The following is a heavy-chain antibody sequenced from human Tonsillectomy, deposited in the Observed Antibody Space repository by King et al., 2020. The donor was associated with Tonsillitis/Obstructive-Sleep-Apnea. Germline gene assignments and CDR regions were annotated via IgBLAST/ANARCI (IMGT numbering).Heavy chain of an antibody. D-gene: IGHD1-26*01. J-gene: IGHJ6*03. CDR2: IYYSGNT. CDR3: AREGWPAGPTTAVYYYHYYMDV. V-gene: IGHV4-59*01. CDR1: GGSTSNFY. Sequence: QLQESGPGLVKPSETLSLTCTVSGGSTSNFYWSWIRQPPGKGLEWIGYIYYSGNTNYNPSLTSRVTISVDTSKHQFSLKLTSVTAADTAVYYCAREGWPAGPTTAVYYYHYYMDVWGKGTTVIVSS.